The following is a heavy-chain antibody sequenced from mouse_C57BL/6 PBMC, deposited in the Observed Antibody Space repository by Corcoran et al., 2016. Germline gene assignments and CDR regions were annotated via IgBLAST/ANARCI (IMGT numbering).Heavy chain of an antibody. V-gene: IGHV1-26*01. CDR1: GYTFTDYY. CDR3: ARADYDVFAY. J-gene: IGHJ3*01. Sequence: EVQLQQSGPELVKPGASVKISCKASGYTFTDYYMNWVKQSHGKSLEWIGDINPNNGGTSYNQKFKGKATLTVDTSSSTAYMELRSLTSEDSAVYYCARADYDVFAYWGQGTLVTVSA. D-gene: IGHD2-4*01. CDR2: INPNNGGT.